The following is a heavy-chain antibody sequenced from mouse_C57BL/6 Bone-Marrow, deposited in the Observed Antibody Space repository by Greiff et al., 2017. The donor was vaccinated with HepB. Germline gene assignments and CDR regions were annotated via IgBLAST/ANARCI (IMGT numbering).Heavy chain of an antibody. CDR1: GFTFKDDY. V-gene: IGHV14-4*01. CDR3: TTAAQAHIDY. J-gene: IGHJ2*01. Sequence: VQLQQSGAELVRPGASVKLSCTASGFTFKDDYMHWVKQRPEQGLEWIGWIDTKDGDTDYDSKFQGRATVTADTSSNTAYLQLSSLTSEDTAVYYCTTAAQAHIDYWGQGTTLTVSS. CDR2: IDTKDGDT. D-gene: IGHD3-2*02.